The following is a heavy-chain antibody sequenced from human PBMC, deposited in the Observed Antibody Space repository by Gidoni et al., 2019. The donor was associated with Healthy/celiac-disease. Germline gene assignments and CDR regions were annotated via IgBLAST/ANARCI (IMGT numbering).Heavy chain of an antibody. CDR2: ISSSSSYI. D-gene: IGHD6-13*01. J-gene: IGHJ4*02. V-gene: IGHV3-21*01. CDR3: ARGGYSSSWPEAFDY. CDR1: GFTFSSYS. Sequence: EVQLVESGGGLVKPGGSLRLSCAASGFTFSSYSMNWVRQAPGKGLEWVSSISSSSSYIYYADSVKGRFTISRDNAKNSLYLQMNSLRAEDTAVYYCARGGYSSSWPEAFDYWGQGTLVTVSS.